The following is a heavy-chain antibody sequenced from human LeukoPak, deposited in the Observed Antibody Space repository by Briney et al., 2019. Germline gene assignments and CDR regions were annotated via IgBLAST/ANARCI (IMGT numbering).Heavy chain of an antibody. CDR2: IYYSGST. CDR3: AREFARDGYNHYYYGMDV. D-gene: IGHD5-24*01. V-gene: IGHV4-59*01. CDR1: GGSISSYY. J-gene: IGHJ6*02. Sequence: PSETLSLTCTVSGGSISSYYWSWIRQPPGKGLEWIGYIYYSGSTNYNPSLKSRVTISVDTSKNQFSLKLSSVTAADTAVYYCAREFARDGYNHYYYGMDVWGQGTTVTVSS.